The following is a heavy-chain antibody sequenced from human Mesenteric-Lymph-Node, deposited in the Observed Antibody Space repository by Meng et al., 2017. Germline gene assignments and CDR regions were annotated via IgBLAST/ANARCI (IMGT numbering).Heavy chain of an antibody. Sequence: QVQLQESGPGLVKPSQTLSLTCTVSAASVSSGSSSWSWIRQPPGKGLEWSGYIYYSGSTYYNPSLKGRVTISVDTSKNQFSLNLSSVTAADTAVYYCARGQRSYSGSYPEWFDPWGQGTLVTVSS. CDR2: IYYSGST. CDR1: AASVSSGSSS. D-gene: IGHD1-26*01. CDR3: ARGQRSYSGSYPEWFDP. J-gene: IGHJ5*02. V-gene: IGHV4-30-4*07.